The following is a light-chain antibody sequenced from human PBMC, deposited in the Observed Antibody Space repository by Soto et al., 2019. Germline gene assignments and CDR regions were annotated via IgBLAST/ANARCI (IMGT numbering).Light chain of an antibody. CDR3: QQFDSPPLT. J-gene: IGKJ5*01. V-gene: IGKV1-33*01. CDR2: DSS. Sequence: MTQSPFPLSAFVRGRVTHLCPASPDLTHYLNWYRQKPGKAPKLLIHDSSNLETGVPSRFSGSGSGTYFSFTISSLQPEDIATYFCQQFDSPPLTFGQGTRLEIK. CDR1: PDLTHY.